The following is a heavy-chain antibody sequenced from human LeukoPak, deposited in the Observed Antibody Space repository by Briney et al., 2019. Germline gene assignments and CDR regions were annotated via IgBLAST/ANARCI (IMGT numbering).Heavy chain of an antibody. CDR3: ARTPRDGYNSPYFDY. CDR2: IYYSGNT. V-gene: IGHV4-39*01. CDR1: GGSISSSSYY. J-gene: IGHJ4*02. Sequence: SQTLPLTCTVSGGSISSSSYYWGWIRQPPGKGLEWIGSIYYSGNTYYNPSLNSRVTISVDTSKNQFSLKLSSVTAADTAVFYCARTPRDGYNSPYFDYWGQGTLVTVSS. D-gene: IGHD5-24*01.